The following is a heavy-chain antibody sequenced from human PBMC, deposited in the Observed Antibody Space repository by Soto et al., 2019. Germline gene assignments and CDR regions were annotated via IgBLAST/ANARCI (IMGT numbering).Heavy chain of an antibody. V-gene: IGHV4-30-2*01. D-gene: IGHD3-22*01. CDR2: IYYGGST. Sequence: SETLSLTCAVSGGSMSSGDYSWNWIRQPPGKGLEWIGYIYYGGSTYNNPSLQSRVTMSLDRSRNQFSLKLNSVTAADTAVYYCARVRREYDNSGPVDYWGQGILVTVSS. CDR3: ARVRREYDNSGPVDY. J-gene: IGHJ4*02. CDR1: GGSMSSGDYS.